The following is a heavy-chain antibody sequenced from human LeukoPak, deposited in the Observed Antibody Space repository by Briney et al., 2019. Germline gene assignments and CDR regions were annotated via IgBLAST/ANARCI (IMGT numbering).Heavy chain of an antibody. V-gene: IGHV1-2*06. CDR3: ARDLYYSSSSPRSFDY. CDR1: GYAFTSYD. D-gene: IGHD6-6*01. J-gene: IGHJ4*02. CDR2: INPNSGGT. Sequence: GASVKVSCKASGYAFTSYDINWVRQAPGQGLEWMGRINPNSGGTNYAQKFQGRVTMTRDTSISTAYMELSRLRSDDTAMYYCARDLYYSSSSPRSFDYWGQGTLVTVSS.